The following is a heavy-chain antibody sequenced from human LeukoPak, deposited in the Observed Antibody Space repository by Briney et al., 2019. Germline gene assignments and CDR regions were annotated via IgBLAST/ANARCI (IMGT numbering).Heavy chain of an antibody. V-gene: IGHV1-3*01. D-gene: IGHD2-15*01. CDR1: GYTFTSYA. CDR2: INAGNGNT. J-gene: IGHJ6*02. Sequence: ASVKVSCKASGYTFTSYAMHWVRQAPGRRLEWMGWINAGNGNTKYSQKFQGRVTITRDTSASTAYMELSSLRSEDTAVYYCARDSIVEYYYYGMDVWGQGTTVTVSS. CDR3: ARDSIVEYYYYGMDV.